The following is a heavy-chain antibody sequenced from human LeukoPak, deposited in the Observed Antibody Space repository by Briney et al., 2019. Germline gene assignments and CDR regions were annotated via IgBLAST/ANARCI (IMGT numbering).Heavy chain of an antibody. CDR2: INHSGST. J-gene: IGHJ5*02. CDR3: ARAKVVRGVIIISWFDP. V-gene: IGHV4-34*01. Sequence: SETLSLTCAVYGGSFSGYYWSWIRQPPGKGLEWIGEINHSGSTNYNPSLKSRVTISVDTSKNQFSLKLSSVTAADTAVYYCARAKVVRGVIIISWFDPWGQGTLVTVSS. D-gene: IGHD3-10*01. CDR1: GGSFSGYY.